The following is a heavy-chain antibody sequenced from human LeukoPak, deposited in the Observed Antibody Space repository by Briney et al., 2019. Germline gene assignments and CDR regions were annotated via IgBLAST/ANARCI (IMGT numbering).Heavy chain of an antibody. D-gene: IGHD3-3*01. CDR2: IYHSGST. V-gene: IGHV4-38-2*02. CDR1: GYSISGGYY. Sequence: SETLSLTCTVSGYSISGGYYWGWTRQPPGKGLEWIGSIYHSGSTYYNPSLKSRVTISVDTSKNQFSLKLSSVTAADTAVYYCARDLPYDFWSGYRLNWFDPWGQGTLVTVSS. J-gene: IGHJ5*02. CDR3: ARDLPYDFWSGYRLNWFDP.